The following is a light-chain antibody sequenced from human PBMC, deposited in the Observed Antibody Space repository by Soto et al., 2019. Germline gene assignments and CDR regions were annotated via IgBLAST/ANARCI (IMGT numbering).Light chain of an antibody. CDR3: QQRSNWLWT. Sequence: EIVLTQSPATLSLSPGERATLSCRASQSVNNYLAWYQQKPGQAPRLLIYDASNRTTGIPARFSGSGSGTDYTLTISSLEPEDFAVYYCQQRSNWLWTFGQGTKVEIK. CDR1: QSVNNY. V-gene: IGKV3-11*01. CDR2: DAS. J-gene: IGKJ1*01.